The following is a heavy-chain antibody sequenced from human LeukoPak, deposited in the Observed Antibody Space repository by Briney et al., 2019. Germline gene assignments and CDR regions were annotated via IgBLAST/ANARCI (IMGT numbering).Heavy chain of an antibody. J-gene: IGHJ4*02. CDR3: ARDRLSGSYIDY. Sequence: PGGSLRLSCAASGFTSSSYSMNWVRQAPGQVLEWVSYISSSSSTIYYADSVKGRFTISRDNAKNSMYLQMNSLRAEDSTVYYCARDRLSGSYIDYWGRGTLVTVSS. D-gene: IGHD1-26*01. V-gene: IGHV3-48*01. CDR2: ISSSSSTI. CDR1: GFTSSSYS.